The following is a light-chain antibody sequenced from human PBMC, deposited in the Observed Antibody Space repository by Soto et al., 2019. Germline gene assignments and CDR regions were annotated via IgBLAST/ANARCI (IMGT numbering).Light chain of an antibody. J-gene: IGKJ3*01. Sequence: DIQMTQSPSYVSASVGDRVTITCRASQGINKWLAWYQQKPGKAPQLLISAASTLRSGVPSRFSGSGSGTDFILTISGLETEDFAVYYCQQRGNWPPGFTFGPGTTVDMK. V-gene: IGKV1-12*01. CDR1: QGINKW. CDR3: QQRGNWPPGFT. CDR2: AAS.